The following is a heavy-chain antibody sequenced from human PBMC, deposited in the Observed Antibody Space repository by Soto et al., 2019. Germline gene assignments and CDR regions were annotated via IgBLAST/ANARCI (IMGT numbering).Heavy chain of an antibody. CDR1: GYTFPSYG. Sequence: ASVKVSCKASGYTFPSYGITWVRQAPGQGLEWMGWISAYNGNTNSVQKLQGRVTMTTDTSTSTAYMELRSLRSDDTAVYYCARTSPDTAMVPLAYWGQGTLVTVSS. J-gene: IGHJ4*02. D-gene: IGHD5-18*01. V-gene: IGHV1-18*04. CDR3: ARTSPDTAMVPLAY. CDR2: ISAYNGNT.